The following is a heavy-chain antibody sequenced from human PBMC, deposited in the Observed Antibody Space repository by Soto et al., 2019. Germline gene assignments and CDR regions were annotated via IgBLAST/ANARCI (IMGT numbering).Heavy chain of an antibody. D-gene: IGHD3-3*01. CDR1: GFTFSSYA. CDR3: AKAYSMTIFGVVIETPGDVFDI. J-gene: IGHJ3*02. V-gene: IGHV3-23*01. CDR2: IRGSGGST. Sequence: EVQLLESGGGLVQPGGSLRLSCAASGFTFSSYAMSWVRQAPGKGLEWVSSIRGSGGSTNYADSVKGRFTISRENFKNTLYLRMNSLRVEDTAVYYSAKAYSMTIFGVVIETPGDVFDIWGQGTIVTVSS.